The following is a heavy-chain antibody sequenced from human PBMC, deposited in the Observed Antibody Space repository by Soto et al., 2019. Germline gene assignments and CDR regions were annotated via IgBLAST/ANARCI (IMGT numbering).Heavy chain of an antibody. CDR3: AKGDRVVPAARLTFDY. V-gene: IGHV3-23*01. CDR1: GFTFSSYA. D-gene: IGHD2-2*01. Sequence: GGSLRLSCAASGFTFSSYAMSWVRQAPGKGLEWVSAISGSGGSTYYADSVKGRFNISRNNSNKTLYLQMNSLRAEDTAVYNCAKGDRVVPAARLTFDYWGQGTLVTVSS. J-gene: IGHJ4*02. CDR2: ISGSGGST.